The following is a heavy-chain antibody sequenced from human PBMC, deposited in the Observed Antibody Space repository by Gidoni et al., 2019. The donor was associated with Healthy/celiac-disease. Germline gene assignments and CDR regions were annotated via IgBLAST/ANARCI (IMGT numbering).Heavy chain of an antibody. CDR2: IYSGGRT. J-gene: IGHJ6*02. V-gene: IGHV3-53*01. CDR3: ARDKGYCSGGSCYPPRGMDV. CDR1: GFTFSRTY. D-gene: IGHD2-15*01. Sequence: EVQLVESGGGLIQPGGSLRLSCAASGFTFSRTYMSWVRQAPGKGLEWVLVIYSGGRTYYADSVKGRFTISRDNSKNTLYLQMNSLRAEDTAVYYCARDKGYCSGGSCYPPRGMDVWGQGTTVTVSS.